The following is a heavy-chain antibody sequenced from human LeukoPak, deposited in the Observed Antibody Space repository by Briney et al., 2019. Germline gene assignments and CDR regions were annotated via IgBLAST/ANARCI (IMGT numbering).Heavy chain of an antibody. CDR2: INHSGIT. D-gene: IGHD5-12*01. Sequence: SETLSLTCAVYGESFSGYYWTCIRQPPGKGLECIGEINHSGITNYNPSLKSRVTISVDTSKNQFSLKLSSVTAADTAVYYCARAQDRGYGDYWGQGTLVTVSS. J-gene: IGHJ4*02. V-gene: IGHV4-34*01. CDR1: GESFSGYY. CDR3: ARAQDRGYGDY.